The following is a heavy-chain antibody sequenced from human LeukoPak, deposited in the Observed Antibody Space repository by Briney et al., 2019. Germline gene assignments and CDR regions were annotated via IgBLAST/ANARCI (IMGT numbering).Heavy chain of an antibody. D-gene: IGHD5-12*01. V-gene: IGHV3-23*01. CDR1: GFTFSNYA. CDR2: ISDSGTNT. Sequence: GGSLRLSCAASGFTFSNYAMSWVRQAPGKGLEWVSVISDSGTNTYYADSVKGRFTISRDNSKNTLSLQKNSLRAEDTAVYYCAKDGRKVATTFDSWGQGTLVTVSS. CDR3: AKDGRKVATTFDS. J-gene: IGHJ4*02.